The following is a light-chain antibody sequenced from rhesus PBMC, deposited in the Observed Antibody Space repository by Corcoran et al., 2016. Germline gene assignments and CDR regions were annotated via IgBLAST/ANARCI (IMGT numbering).Light chain of an antibody. Sequence: DIQMTQSPSSLSASVGDRVTITCRASQGITNDLAWYQQKPGETPKLLIYEASSLQSGIPSRFRGSGSGTDFTLTISSLQPEDFATYYCQHYYSTPRTFGQGTKVEIK. CDR1: QGITND. CDR2: EAS. J-gene: IGKJ1*01. CDR3: QHYYSTPRT. V-gene: IGKV1-25*01.